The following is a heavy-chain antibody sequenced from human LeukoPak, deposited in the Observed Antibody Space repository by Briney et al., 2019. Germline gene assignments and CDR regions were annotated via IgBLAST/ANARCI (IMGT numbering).Heavy chain of an antibody. V-gene: IGHV3-33*08. J-gene: IGHJ4*02. CDR1: GFAFGSYA. CDR2: IWFDGSNR. D-gene: IGHD1-26*01. CDR3: ARAVGGSYRFDY. Sequence: GGSLRLSCEASGFAFGSYAMHWVRQAPGRGLEWVAIIWFDGSNRYYADSVKGRFTISRDNSKNTLSLEMNSLRAEDTAMYYCARAVGGSYRFDYWGQGTLVTVSS.